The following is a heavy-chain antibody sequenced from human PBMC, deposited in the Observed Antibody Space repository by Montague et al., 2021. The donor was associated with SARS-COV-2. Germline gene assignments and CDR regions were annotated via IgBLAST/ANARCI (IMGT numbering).Heavy chain of an antibody. CDR1: GGSFSGYY. V-gene: IGHV4-34*01. CDR2: INDSGST. CDR3: ARVCPSAWRQLDC. D-gene: IGHD6-19*01. J-gene: IGHJ4*02. Sequence: SETLSLTCAVYGGSFSGYYWSWIRQPPGKGLEWIGEINDSGSTHYNPSLKSRVTISVDTSKNQFSLKLSSVTAADTAVYYCARVCPSAWRQLDCWGQGILVTVSS.